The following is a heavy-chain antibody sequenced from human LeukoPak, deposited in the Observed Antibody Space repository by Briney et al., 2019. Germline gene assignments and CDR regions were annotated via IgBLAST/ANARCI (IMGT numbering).Heavy chain of an antibody. CDR3: ARVRSGYHFDY. CDR2: ISGSGGST. CDR1: GFTFSSYA. V-gene: IGHV3-23*01. Sequence: GGSLRLSCAASGFTFSSYAMSWVRQAPGKGLEWVSAISGSGGSTYYADSVKGRFTISRDNAKNSLYLQMNSLRAEDTAVYYCARVRSGYHFDYWGQGTLVTVSS. J-gene: IGHJ4*02. D-gene: IGHD3-22*01.